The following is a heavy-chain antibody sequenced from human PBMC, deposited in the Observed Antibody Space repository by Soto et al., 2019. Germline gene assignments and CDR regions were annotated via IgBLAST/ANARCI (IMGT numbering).Heavy chain of an antibody. D-gene: IGHD2-2*01. CDR3: ARRYCISTSCHYYGLDV. J-gene: IGHJ6*02. Sequence: QVQLVQSGAEVKKPGSSVKVSCKASGGTFNTYTINWVRQAPGQGLEWMGGIIPMLGTANYAQKFQGRVTITAYESTSTAYMELSSLRSEDTAVYYCARRYCISTSCHYYGLDVWGQGTTVTVSS. CDR2: IIPMLGTA. V-gene: IGHV1-69*12. CDR1: GGTFNTYT.